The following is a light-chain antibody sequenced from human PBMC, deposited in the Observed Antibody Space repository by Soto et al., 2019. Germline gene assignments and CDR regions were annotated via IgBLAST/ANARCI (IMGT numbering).Light chain of an antibody. CDR3: QSYDSSLSALYV. CDR1: SSNIGAGYD. V-gene: IGLV1-40*01. Sequence: QSVLTQPPSGSGAQGQRSTISCTGSSSNIGAGYDVQWYQQLPGTAPKLLIYGNSHRPSGVPDRFSGSKSGTSASLAITGLQTEDEADYYCQSYDSSLSALYVLGTGTKVTVL. J-gene: IGLJ1*01. CDR2: GNS.